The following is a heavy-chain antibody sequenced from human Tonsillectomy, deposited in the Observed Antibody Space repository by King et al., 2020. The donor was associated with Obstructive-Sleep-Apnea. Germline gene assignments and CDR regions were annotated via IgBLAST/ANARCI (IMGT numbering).Heavy chain of an antibody. J-gene: IGHJ4*02. CDR1: GFTFSSYG. D-gene: IGHD2-15*01. Sequence: VQLVESGGGVVQPGRSLRLSCAASGFTFSSYGMHWVRQAPGKGLEWVAVIWYDGSNKYYADSVKGRFTISRDNSKNTLYLQMNSLRAEDTAVYYCARESTAARFDYWGQGTLVTVSS. CDR2: IWYDGSNK. V-gene: IGHV3-33*01. CDR3: ARESTAARFDY.